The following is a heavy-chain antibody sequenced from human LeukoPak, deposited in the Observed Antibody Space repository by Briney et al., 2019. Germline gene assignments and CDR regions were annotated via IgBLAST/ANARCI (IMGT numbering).Heavy chain of an antibody. Sequence: GGSLRLSCAASGFTFDDYAMHWVRQAPGKGLEWVSGISWNSGSIGYADSVKGRFTISRDNAKNSLYLQMNSLRAEDTALYYCAKAVQPPYSYGPFDYWGQGSLVTVSS. CDR1: GFTFDDYA. CDR2: ISWNSGSI. J-gene: IGHJ4*02. CDR3: AKAVQPPYSYGPFDY. D-gene: IGHD5-18*01. V-gene: IGHV3-9*01.